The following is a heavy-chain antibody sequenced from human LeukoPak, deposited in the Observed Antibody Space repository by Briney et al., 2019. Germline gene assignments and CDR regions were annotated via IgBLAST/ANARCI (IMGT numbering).Heavy chain of an antibody. CDR3: AGYFCSGGSCYRYFDY. J-gene: IGHJ4*01. CDR1: GGTFSSYA. D-gene: IGHD2-15*01. Sequence: SVKVPCKASGGTFSSYAISWVRQAPGQGLEWMGGIIPIFGTANYAQKFQGRVTITTDESTSTAYMELSSLRSEDTAVYYCAGYFCSGGSCYRYFDYWGQGTLVTVSS. V-gene: IGHV1-69*05. CDR2: IIPIFGTA.